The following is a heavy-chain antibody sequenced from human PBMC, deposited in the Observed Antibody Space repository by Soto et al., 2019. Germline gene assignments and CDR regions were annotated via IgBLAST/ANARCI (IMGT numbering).Heavy chain of an antibody. CDR2: IYYSGST. Sequence: PSETLSLTCTVSGGSISSYYWSWIRQPPGNGLEWIGYIYYSGSTNYNPSLKSRVTISVDTSKNQFSLKLSSVTAADTAVYYCARSDGCSSTSCFYYYYYGMDVWGQGTTVTVSS. J-gene: IGHJ6*02. V-gene: IGHV4-59*01. CDR1: GGSISSYY. D-gene: IGHD2-2*01. CDR3: ARSDGCSSTSCFYYYYYGMDV.